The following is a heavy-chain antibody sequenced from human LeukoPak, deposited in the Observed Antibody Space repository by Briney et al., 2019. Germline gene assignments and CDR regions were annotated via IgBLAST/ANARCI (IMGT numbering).Heavy chain of an antibody. J-gene: IGHJ3*02. CDR1: GFTFSSYG. V-gene: IGHV3-7*01. Sequence: PGGSLRLSCAASGFTFSSYGMSWVRQAPGKGLEWVANIKQDGSEKYYVDSVKGRFTISRDNAKNSLYLQMNSLRAEDTAVYYCARGRGLRKYAFDIWGQGTMVTVSS. CDR3: ARGRGLRKYAFDI. CDR2: IKQDGSEK.